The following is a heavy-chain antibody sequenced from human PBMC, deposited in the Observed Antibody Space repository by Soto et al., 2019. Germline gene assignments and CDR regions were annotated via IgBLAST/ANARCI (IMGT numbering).Heavy chain of an antibody. J-gene: IGHJ6*02. CDR1: GGSISSSSYY. Sequence: SETLSLTCTVSGGSISSSSYYWGWIRQPPGKGLEWIGSIYYSGSTYHNPSLKSRVTISVDTSKNQFSLKLSSVTAADTAVYYCARHRGVLLWFGSYGMDVWGQGTTVTVSS. CDR3: ARHRGVLLWFGSYGMDV. CDR2: IYYSGST. V-gene: IGHV4-39*01. D-gene: IGHD3-10*01.